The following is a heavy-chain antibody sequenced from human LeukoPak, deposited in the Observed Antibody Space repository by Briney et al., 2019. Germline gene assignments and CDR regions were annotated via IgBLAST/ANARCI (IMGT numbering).Heavy chain of an antibody. Sequence: SETLSLTCTVSGGSISSGDYYWSWIRQPPRKGLEWIGYIYYSGSTYYNPSLKSRVTISVDTSKNQFSLKLSSVTAADTAVYYCARAVYCSSTSCQFDYWGQGTLVTVSS. J-gene: IGHJ4*02. D-gene: IGHD2-2*01. V-gene: IGHV4-30-4*08. CDR3: ARAVYCSSTSCQFDY. CDR2: IYYSGST. CDR1: GGSISSGDYY.